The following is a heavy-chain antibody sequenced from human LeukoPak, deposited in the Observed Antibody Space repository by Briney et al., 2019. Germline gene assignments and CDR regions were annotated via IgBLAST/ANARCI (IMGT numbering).Heavy chain of an antibody. CDR3: ARGPSITMVRGGQWYYYMDV. Sequence: GGSLRLSCAASGFPFSAYYMSWLRQAPGKGLKWISHTSGSGDTIYYADSVKGRFTISRDNTKNSLYPQMNSLRAEDTAVYYCARGPSITMVRGGQWYYYMDVWGKGTTVTISS. CDR1: GFPFSAYY. V-gene: IGHV3-11*01. J-gene: IGHJ6*03. CDR2: TSGSGDTI. D-gene: IGHD3-10*01.